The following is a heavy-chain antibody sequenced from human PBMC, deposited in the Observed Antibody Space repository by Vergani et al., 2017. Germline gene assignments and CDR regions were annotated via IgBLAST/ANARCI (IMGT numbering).Heavy chain of an antibody. CDR1: EYSFGNYW. CDR2: IYPADSDT. J-gene: IGHJ4*02. CDR3: ARHTTYTDS. V-gene: IGHV5-51*01. D-gene: IGHD1-1*01. Sequence: EVELVQSGPEMRKPGESLKISCKGSEYSFGNYWIGWVRQMPGKGLEWMGIIYPADSDTRYSPSFQGQVTISADKSISTAVLRWDSLKASDTALDYCARHTTYTDSWGQGTLVTVSS.